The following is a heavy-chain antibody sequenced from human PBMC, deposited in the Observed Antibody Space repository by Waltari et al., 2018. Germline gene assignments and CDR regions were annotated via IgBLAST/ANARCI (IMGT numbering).Heavy chain of an antibody. V-gene: IGHV4-61*09. D-gene: IGHD3-3*01. CDR3: ARDRDGVANRHYYGMDV. CDR1: GGSISSGSYY. CDR2: ISTSGST. J-gene: IGHJ6*02. Sequence: QVQLQESGPGLVKPSQTLSLTCTVSGGSISSGSYYWSWIRQPAGKGLEWIGYISTSGSTNYNPSLKSRVTISVDTSKNQFSLKLSSVTAADTAVYYCARDRDGVANRHYYGMDVWGQGTTVTVSS.